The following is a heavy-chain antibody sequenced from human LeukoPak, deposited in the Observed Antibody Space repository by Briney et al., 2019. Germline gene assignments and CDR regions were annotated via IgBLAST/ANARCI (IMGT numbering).Heavy chain of an antibody. J-gene: IGHJ4*02. D-gene: IGHD1-26*01. CDR3: TTDRGRTELPLFGY. V-gene: IGHV3-15*01. Sequence: GGSLRLSCAASGFTFSNAWMSWVRQAPGKGLEWVGRIKRKTDGGTTDYAAPVKGRFTISRDDSKNTLYLQMNSLKTEDTAVYFFTTDRGRTELPLFGYWGQGTLVTVSS. CDR2: IKRKTDGGTT. CDR1: GFTFSNAW.